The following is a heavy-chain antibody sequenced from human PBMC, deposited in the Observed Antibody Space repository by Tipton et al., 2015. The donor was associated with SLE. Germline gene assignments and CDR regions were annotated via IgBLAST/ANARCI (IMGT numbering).Heavy chain of an antibody. CDR1: GFTFSNYG. Sequence: SLRLSCAASGFTFSNYGMHWVRQAPGKGLEWVAVIWYDGSNKYYADSVKGRFTISRDNSKNTLYLQMSSLRAEDTAVYYCARQYSINNWFYFGSWGQGTLVPVPP. CDR3: ARQYSINNWFYFGS. V-gene: IGHV3-33*01. CDR2: IWYDGSNK. J-gene: IGHJ4*02. D-gene: IGHD6-13*01.